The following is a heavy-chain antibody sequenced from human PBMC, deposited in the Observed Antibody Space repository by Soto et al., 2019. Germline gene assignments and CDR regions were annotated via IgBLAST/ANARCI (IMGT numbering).Heavy chain of an antibody. CDR1: GFSLSTSGVG. J-gene: IGHJ4*02. CDR2: IYWDDDK. D-gene: IGHD3-10*01. CDR3: AHSQARVRGDDAFDY. Sequence: QITLKESGPTLVKPTQTLTLTCTFSGFSLSTSGVGVGWIRQPPGKALEWLALIYWDDDKRYSPSLKSRLTITHHTSKHQSVLKMTNVDPVDTATYCCAHSQARVRGDDAFDYWGQGTLVTVS. V-gene: IGHV2-5*02.